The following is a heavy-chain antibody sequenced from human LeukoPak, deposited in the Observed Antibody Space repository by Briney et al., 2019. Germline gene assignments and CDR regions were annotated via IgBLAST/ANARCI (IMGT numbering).Heavy chain of an antibody. D-gene: IGHD4-17*01. CDR3: ARDRGSRVDGPTVTKTRFDY. J-gene: IGHJ4*02. V-gene: IGHV3-7*01. CDR1: GFTFSSYC. Sequence: PGGSLRLSCTASGFTFSSYCMSWVRQAPGKGLEWVANIKQDGSGKYYVDSVKGRFTISRDNAKNSLYLQMNSLRAEDTAVYYCARDRGSRVDGPTVTKTRFDYWGQGTLVTVSS. CDR2: IKQDGSGK.